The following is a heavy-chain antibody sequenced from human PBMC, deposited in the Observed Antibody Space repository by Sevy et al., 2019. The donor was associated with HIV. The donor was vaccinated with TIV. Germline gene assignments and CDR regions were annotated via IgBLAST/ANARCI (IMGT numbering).Heavy chain of an antibody. CDR1: GFTFSSDW. CDR2: INSDGSRT. CDR3: IRGTSGTFGY. D-gene: IGHD1-26*01. J-gene: IGHJ4*02. V-gene: IGHV3-74*01. Sequence: GGSLRLSCVVSGFTFSSDWMHWVRQAPGKGLVWVSRINSDGSRTNYADSVKGRFTISGGSAKNTLFLQMNRLRAEDTAVYYCIRGTSGTFGYWGQGTLVTVSS.